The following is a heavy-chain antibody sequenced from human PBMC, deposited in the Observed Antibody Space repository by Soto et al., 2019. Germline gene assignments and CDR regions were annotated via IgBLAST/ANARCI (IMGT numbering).Heavy chain of an antibody. V-gene: IGHV3-23*01. D-gene: IGHD3-22*01. CDR3: AKLYRQKYYYDSSGFGAFDI. J-gene: IGHJ3*02. Sequence: GGSLRLSCAASGFTFSSYAMSWVRQAPGKGLEWVSAISGSGGSTYYADSVKGRFTISRDNSKNTLYLQMNSLRAEDTAVYYCAKLYRQKYYYDSSGFGAFDIWGQGTMVTVSS. CDR2: ISGSGGST. CDR1: GFTFSSYA.